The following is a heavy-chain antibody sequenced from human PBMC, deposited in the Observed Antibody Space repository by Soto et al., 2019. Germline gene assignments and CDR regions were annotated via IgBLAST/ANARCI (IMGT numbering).Heavy chain of an antibody. CDR1: GFTFSSYW. CDR3: ARIAASGRGWDV. Sequence: EVQLVESGGGLVQPGGSLRLSCVDSGFTFSSYWMSWVRQAPVKGLEWVGNIKQDGSEENYVDSVKGRFTISRDNAKNSMYLQMNSLRVEDTAVYCCARIAASGRGWDVWGQGTTVVVSS. V-gene: IGHV3-7*01. CDR2: IKQDGSEE. J-gene: IGHJ6*02. D-gene: IGHD6-13*01.